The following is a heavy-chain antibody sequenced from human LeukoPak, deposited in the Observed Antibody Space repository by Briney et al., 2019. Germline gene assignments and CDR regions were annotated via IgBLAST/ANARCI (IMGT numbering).Heavy chain of an antibody. V-gene: IGHV4-59*01. CDR3: ARELDYYGSGSPTKGYYFDY. CDR2: IYYSGST. CDR1: GGSISSYN. J-gene: IGHJ4*02. D-gene: IGHD3-10*01. Sequence: SETLSLTCTVSGGSISSYNWSWIRQPPGKGLEWIGYIYYSGSTNYNPSLKSRVTISVDTSKNQFSLKLSSVTAADTAVYYCARELDYYGSGSPTKGYYFDYWGQGTLVTVSS.